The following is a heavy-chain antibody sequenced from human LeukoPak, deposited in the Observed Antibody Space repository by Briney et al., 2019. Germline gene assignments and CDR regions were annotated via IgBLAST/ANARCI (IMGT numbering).Heavy chain of an antibody. CDR3: VRVYDSSGWYGRYYYYGMDV. J-gene: IGHJ6*02. V-gene: IGHV4-59*11. CDR1: GDSINSLDL. Sequence: SETLSLTCTVSGDSINSLDLWSWVRQPPGKGLEWIGYIYYSGSTNYNPSLKSRVTISVDTSKNQFSLKLSSVTAADTAVYYCVRVYDSSGWYGRYYYYGMDVWGQGTTVTVSS. D-gene: IGHD6-19*01. CDR2: IYYSGST.